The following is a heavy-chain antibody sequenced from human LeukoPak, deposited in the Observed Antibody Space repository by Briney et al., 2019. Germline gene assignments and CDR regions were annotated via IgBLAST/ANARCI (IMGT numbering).Heavy chain of an antibody. J-gene: IGHJ4*02. Sequence: SETLSLTCTVSGGSISSYYWSWIRQPPGKGLEWIGYIYYSGSTNYNPSLKSRVTISVDTSKNQFSLTLSSVTAADTAVYYCARSSGYSYGYHYWGQGTLVTVSS. V-gene: IGHV4-59*01. CDR3: ARSSGYSYGYHY. D-gene: IGHD5-18*01. CDR1: GGSISSYY. CDR2: IYYSGST.